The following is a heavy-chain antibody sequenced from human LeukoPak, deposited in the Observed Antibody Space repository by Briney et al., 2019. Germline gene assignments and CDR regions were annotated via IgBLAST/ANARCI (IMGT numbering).Heavy chain of an antibody. CDR3: ATKGYSSGWYSFDY. CDR1: GFTFSSYA. Sequence: GGSLRLSCAASGFTFSSYAMHWVRQAPGKGLEWVSVIYSGGSTYYADSVKGRFTISRDNSKNTLYLQMNSLRAEDTAVYYCATKGYSSGWYSFDYWGQGTLVTVSS. J-gene: IGHJ4*02. CDR2: IYSGGST. D-gene: IGHD6-19*01. V-gene: IGHV3-53*01.